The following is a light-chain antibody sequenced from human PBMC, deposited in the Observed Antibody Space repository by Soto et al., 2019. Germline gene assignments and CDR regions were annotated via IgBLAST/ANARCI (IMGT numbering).Light chain of an antibody. CDR3: QQNYSSPWT. J-gene: IGKJ1*01. Sequence: DIQMTQSPSSLSASVGDRVTLTCRASQSISSYLNWYQQKPGKAPKLLIYAASSLQSGIPSRFSGSGSGTDFTLTISSLQPEDFATYYCQQNYSSPWTFGEGTKVEIK. CDR2: AAS. V-gene: IGKV1-39*01. CDR1: QSISSY.